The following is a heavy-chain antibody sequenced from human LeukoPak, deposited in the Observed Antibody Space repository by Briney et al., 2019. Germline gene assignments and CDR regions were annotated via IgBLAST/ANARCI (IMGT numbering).Heavy chain of an antibody. CDR1: GFTFSSYG. CDR2: ISYDGSNK. V-gene: IGHV3-30*03. Sequence: QPGRSLRLSCAASGFTFSSYGMHWVRQAPGKGLEWVAVISYDGSNKYYADSVKGRFTISRDNSKNTLYLQMNSLRAEDTAVYYCARNIAVAVAFDYWGQGTLVTVSS. CDR3: ARNIAVAVAFDY. J-gene: IGHJ4*02. D-gene: IGHD6-19*01.